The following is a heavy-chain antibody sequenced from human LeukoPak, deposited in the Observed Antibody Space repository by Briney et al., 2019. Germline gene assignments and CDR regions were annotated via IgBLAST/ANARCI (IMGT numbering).Heavy chain of an antibody. CDR1: GFTFGDYA. V-gene: IGHV3-49*03. D-gene: IGHD3-10*01. CDR3: TRDRYYGSGSPPWFDP. Sequence: GRSLRLSCTASGFTFGDYAMSWFRQAPGKGLEWVGFIRSKAYGGTTEYAASVKGRFTISRDDSKGIAYLQMNSLKTEDTAVYYCTRDRYYGSGSPPWFDPWGQGTLVTVSS. CDR2: IRSKAYGGTT. J-gene: IGHJ5*02.